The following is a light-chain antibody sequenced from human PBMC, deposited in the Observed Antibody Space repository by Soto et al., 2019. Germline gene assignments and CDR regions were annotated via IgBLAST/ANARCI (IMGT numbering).Light chain of an antibody. CDR3: QQRSNWPPIT. Sequence: IMMTQSPATLSVSPGERATLSCRASQSVSSNLAWYQQKPGQAPRLLIYGASSRATGIPDRFSGSGSGTDFTLTISRLEPEDFAVYYCQQRSNWPPITFGQGTRLEI. CDR2: GAS. V-gene: IGKV3D-20*02. J-gene: IGKJ5*01. CDR1: QSVSSN.